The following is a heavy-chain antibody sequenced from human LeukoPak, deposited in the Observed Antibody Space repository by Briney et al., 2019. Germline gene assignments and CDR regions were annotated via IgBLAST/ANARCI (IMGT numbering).Heavy chain of an antibody. CDR1: GFTFSSYA. CDR2: ISSSGSTI. CDR3: ARLWFGELSPLDY. D-gene: IGHD3-10*01. J-gene: IGHJ4*02. Sequence: SGGSLRLSCAASGFTFSSYAMSWVRQAPGKGLEWVSYISSSGSTIYYADSVKGRFTISRDNAKNPLYLQMNSLRAEDTAVYYCARLWFGELSPLDYWGQGTLVTVSS. V-gene: IGHV3-48*04.